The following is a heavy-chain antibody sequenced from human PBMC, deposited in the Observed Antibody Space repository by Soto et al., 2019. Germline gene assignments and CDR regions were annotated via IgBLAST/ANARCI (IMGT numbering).Heavy chain of an antibody. CDR2: IYSGGST. J-gene: IGHJ6*03. D-gene: IGHD5-18*01. CDR3: ARDRSGYSYGYYYYMDV. Sequence: GGSLRLSCAASGFTVSSNYMSWVRQAPGKGLEWVSVIYSGGSTYYADSVKGRFTISRHNSKNTLYLQMNSLRAEDTAVYYCARDRSGYSYGYYYYMDVWGKGTTVTVSS. CDR1: GFTVSSNY. V-gene: IGHV3-53*04.